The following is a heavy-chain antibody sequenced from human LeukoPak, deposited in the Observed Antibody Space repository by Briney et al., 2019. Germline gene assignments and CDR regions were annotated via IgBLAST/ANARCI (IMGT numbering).Heavy chain of an antibody. J-gene: IGHJ5*02. V-gene: IGHV4-59*01. Sequence: KPSETLSLTCTVSGGSISSYYWSWIRQPPGKGLEWIGYNYYSGSTNYNPSLKSRVTISVDTSKNQFSLKLTSVTAADTAVYFCAREGYCTNGVCPNWFDPWGRGTLVTVSS. CDR1: GGSISSYY. CDR3: AREGYCTNGVCPNWFDP. D-gene: IGHD2-8*01. CDR2: NYYSGST.